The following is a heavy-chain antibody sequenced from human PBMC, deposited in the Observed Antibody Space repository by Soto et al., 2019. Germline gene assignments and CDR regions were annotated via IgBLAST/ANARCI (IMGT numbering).Heavy chain of an antibody. CDR1: GGTFSSYA. D-gene: IGHD2-2*01. Sequence: SVKVSCKASGGTFSSYAISWVRQAPGQGLEWMGGIIPIFGTANYAQKFQGRVTITADKSTSTAYMELSSLRSEDTAVYYCAREWSRSYQLRQYGMVVRCQATTVPVS. V-gene: IGHV1-69*06. J-gene: IGHJ6*02. CDR3: AREWSRSYQLRQYGMVV. CDR2: IIPIFGTA.